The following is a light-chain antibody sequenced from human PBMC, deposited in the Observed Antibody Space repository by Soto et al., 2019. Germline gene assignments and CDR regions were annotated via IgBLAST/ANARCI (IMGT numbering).Light chain of an antibody. Sequence: EIVLTQSPATLSLSPGERATLSCRASQSVSSYLAWYQQKPGQAPSLLIYDASNRANGIPARFSGGGSGTDFNLTNSSLEPDDFALDYGQQGSNWRFTFGTGTRVDIE. CDR1: QSVSSY. J-gene: IGKJ3*01. V-gene: IGKV3-11*01. CDR2: DAS. CDR3: QQGSNWRFT.